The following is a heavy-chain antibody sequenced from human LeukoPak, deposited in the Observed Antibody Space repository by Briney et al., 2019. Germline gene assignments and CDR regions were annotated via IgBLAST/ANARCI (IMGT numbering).Heavy chain of an antibody. D-gene: IGHD3-9*01. CDR3: ARGPRYYDILTGYSSWFDP. Sequence: PSETLSLTCTVSGGSISSSSYYWGWIRQPPGKGLEWIGSIYYSGSTYYNPSLKSRVTISVDTSKNQFSLKLSSVTAADTAVYYCARGPRYYDILTGYSSWFDPWGQGTLVTVSS. V-gene: IGHV4-39*01. CDR1: GGSISSSSYY. CDR2: IYYSGST. J-gene: IGHJ5*02.